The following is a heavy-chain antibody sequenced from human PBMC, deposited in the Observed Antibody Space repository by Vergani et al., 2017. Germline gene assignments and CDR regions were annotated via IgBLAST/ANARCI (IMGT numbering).Heavy chain of an antibody. Sequence: QVQLVQSGSELKKPGASVKVSCKASRYTFTRYPMNWVRQAPGQGLEWMGWINTNTGNPTYAQGFTGRFVFSLDTSVSTAYLQISSLKAEDTAVYYCARDRMPHPSSGSYGASYWFDPWGQGTLVTVSS. V-gene: IGHV7-4-1*02. J-gene: IGHJ5*02. CDR3: ARDRMPHPSSGSYGASYWFDP. CDR2: INTNTGNP. CDR1: RYTFTRYP. D-gene: IGHD1-26*01.